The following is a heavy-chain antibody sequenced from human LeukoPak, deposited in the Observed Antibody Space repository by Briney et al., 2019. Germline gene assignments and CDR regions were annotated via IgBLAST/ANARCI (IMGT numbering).Heavy chain of an antibody. CDR3: ARALSSGYSSSLFDY. V-gene: IGHV3-53*01. J-gene: IGHJ4*02. D-gene: IGHD6-13*01. CDR1: GFTVSSNY. CDR2: IYSGGNT. Sequence: GGSLRLSCAASGFTVSSNYMSWVRQAPGKGLERVSVIYSGGNTYYADSVKGRFTISRDNSKNTLYLQMNSLRAEDTAVYYCARALSSGYSSSLFDYWGQGTLVIVSS.